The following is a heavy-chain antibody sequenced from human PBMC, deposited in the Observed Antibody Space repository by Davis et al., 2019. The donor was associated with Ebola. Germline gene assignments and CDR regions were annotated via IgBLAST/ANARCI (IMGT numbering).Heavy chain of an antibody. CDR2: INANTGGT. CDR1: GYSFTGYY. V-gene: IGHV1-2*04. Sequence: AASVKVSCKASGYSFTGYYLHWLRLAPGQGLEWMGWINANTGGTRYAQKFQGWVTMTRDTSISTAYMELSRLRSDDTAVYYCARGVYQLNHWGQGTLVTVSS. J-gene: IGHJ5*02. CDR3: ARGVYQLNH. D-gene: IGHD2-2*01.